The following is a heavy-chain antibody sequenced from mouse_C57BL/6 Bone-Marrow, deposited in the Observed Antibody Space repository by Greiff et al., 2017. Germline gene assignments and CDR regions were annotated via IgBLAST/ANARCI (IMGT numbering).Heavy chain of an antibody. CDR1: GYTFTSYW. CDR2: IDPSDSYT. J-gene: IGHJ2*01. CDR3: ARSDFDY. Sequence: QVQLQQPGAELVMPGASVKLSCKASGYTFTSYWMHWVKQRPGQGLEWIGEIDPSDSYTNYNQKFKGKSTLTVDKSSSTAYMQLSSRTSEDSAVYYCARSDFDYWGQGTTLTVSS. V-gene: IGHV1-69*01.